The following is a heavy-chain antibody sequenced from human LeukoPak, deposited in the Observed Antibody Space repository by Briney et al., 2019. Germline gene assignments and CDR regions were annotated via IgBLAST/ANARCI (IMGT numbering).Heavy chain of an antibody. D-gene: IGHD4-17*01. J-gene: IGHJ3*02. CDR1: GGSTNNYY. V-gene: IGHV4-4*07. CDR2: IYTRGST. CDR3: ARDLVTVTKGFDI. Sequence: SETLSLTCTVSGGSTNNYYWSWIRQPAGKGLEWIGRIYTRGSTNYNPSLKSRVTISIDTSKNQFSLKLSSVTAADTAVYYCARDLVTVTKGFDIWGQGTMVSVSS.